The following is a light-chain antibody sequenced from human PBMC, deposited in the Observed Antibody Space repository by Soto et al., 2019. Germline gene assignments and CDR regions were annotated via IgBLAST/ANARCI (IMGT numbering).Light chain of an antibody. CDR1: SSNIGAGYD. Sequence: QSVLTQPPSVSGAPGQRVTISCTGSSSNIGAGYDVHWYQQLPGTAPKLLIYGNSNRPSGVPDRFSGSKSGTSASLAITGLQXXDXXXXSCQSYDSSLSGSVVFGGGTKLTVL. CDR2: GNS. J-gene: IGLJ2*01. V-gene: IGLV1-40*01. CDR3: QSYDSSLSGSVV.